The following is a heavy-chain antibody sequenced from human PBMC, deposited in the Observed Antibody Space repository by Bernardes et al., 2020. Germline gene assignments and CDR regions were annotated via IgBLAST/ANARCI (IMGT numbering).Heavy chain of an antibody. CDR1: GGSFSGYY. CDR2: INHSGST. Sequence: SETLSLTCAVYGGSFSGYYWSWIRQPPGKGLEWIGEINHSGSTNYNPSLKSRVTISVDTSKNQFSLKLSSVTAADTAVYYCARGEIQFTRRAAAGVYFDYWGQGTLVTVSS. V-gene: IGHV4-34*01. D-gene: IGHD6-13*01. CDR3: ARGEIQFTRRAAAGVYFDY. J-gene: IGHJ4*02.